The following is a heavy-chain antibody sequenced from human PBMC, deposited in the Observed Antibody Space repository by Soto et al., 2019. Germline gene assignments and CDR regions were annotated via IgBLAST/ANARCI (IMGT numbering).Heavy chain of an antibody. CDR3: ARVYEYSRRHPNCDYGMDV. J-gene: IGHJ6*02. CDR1: GVTFSSYW. V-gene: IGHV3-74*01. CDR2: INSNGSST. D-gene: IGHD6-13*01. Sequence: GGSLRLSCAASGVTFSSYWMHWIRQAPGKGLVWVSRINSNGSSTSYADSVKGRFTISRDNAKNSLHLQINSPSAEATAGYYAARVYEYSRRHPNCDYGMDVWGQRTMVTVSS.